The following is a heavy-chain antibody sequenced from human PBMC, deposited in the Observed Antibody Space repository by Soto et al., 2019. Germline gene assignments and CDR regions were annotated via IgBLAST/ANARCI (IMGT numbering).Heavy chain of an antibody. CDR2: IYHSGST. CDR3: ARAPYCSSTTCYPDPNWFDP. CDR1: GGSISSGGYS. Sequence: SETLSLTCAVSGGSISSGGYSWSWIRQPPGKGLEWIGNIYHSGSTYYNPPLERRVTISMDRSKNQFSLKLSSVTAADTAVYYCARAPYCSSTTCYPDPNWFDPWGQGTLVTVSS. V-gene: IGHV4-30-2*01. D-gene: IGHD2-2*01. J-gene: IGHJ5*02.